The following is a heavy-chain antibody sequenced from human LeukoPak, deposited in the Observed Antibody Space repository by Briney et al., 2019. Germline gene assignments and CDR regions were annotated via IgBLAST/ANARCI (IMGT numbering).Heavy chain of an antibody. V-gene: IGHV5-51*01. CDR3: ARCLDCTNGVYLFDY. CDR2: IYPGDSDT. J-gene: IGHJ4*02. CDR1: GYSFTSYW. D-gene: IGHD2-8*01. Sequence: GESLKISCKGSGYSFTSYWIGWVRQMPGKGPEWMGIIYPGDSDTRYSPSFQGQVTISADKSISTAYLQWSSLKASDTAMYYCARCLDCTNGVYLFDYWGQGTLVTVSS.